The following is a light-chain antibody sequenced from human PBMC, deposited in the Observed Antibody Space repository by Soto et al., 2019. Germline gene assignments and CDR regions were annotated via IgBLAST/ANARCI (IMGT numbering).Light chain of an antibody. Sequence: ETVLTQSPVTLSLSPGERATLSCRASQSVSSSYLAWYQQKPGQAPRLLIYGASSSATGIPDSFSGSGSKTDFTLTIRRLEPEDFAVYYSKQYCSSPKRTFGQGTKVEIK. CDR2: GAS. CDR1: QSVSSSY. J-gene: IGKJ1*01. V-gene: IGKV3-20*01. CDR3: KQYCSSPKRT.